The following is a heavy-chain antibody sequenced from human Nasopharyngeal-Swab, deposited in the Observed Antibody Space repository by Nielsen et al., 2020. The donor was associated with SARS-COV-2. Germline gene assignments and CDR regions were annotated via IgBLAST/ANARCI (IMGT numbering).Heavy chain of an antibody. CDR1: GFTFSSYS. Sequence: GESLKISCAASGFTFSSYSMNWVRQAPGKGLEWVSSISSSSSYIYYADSVKGRFTISRDNAKNSLYLQMNSLRAEDTAVYYCATDYVETRDYWGQGTLVTVSS. CDR2: ISSSSSYI. CDR3: ATDYVETRDY. J-gene: IGHJ4*02. V-gene: IGHV3-21*01. D-gene: IGHD4-17*01.